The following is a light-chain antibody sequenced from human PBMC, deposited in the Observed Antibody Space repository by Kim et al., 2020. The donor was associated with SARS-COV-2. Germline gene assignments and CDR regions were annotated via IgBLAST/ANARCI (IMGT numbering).Light chain of an antibody. CDR3: SSYDSSMTHLI. CDR2: DLH. Sequence: QSALTQPASVSGSPGQSITISCSGTSSDVGGYNDVSWYQQHPGTAPKLMIYDLHNRSSGVSDRFSGSKSVNTASLTISGLQAEDEADYYCSSYDSSMTHLIFGGGTQLTIL. CDR1: SSDVGGYND. J-gene: IGLJ2*01. V-gene: IGLV2-14*03.